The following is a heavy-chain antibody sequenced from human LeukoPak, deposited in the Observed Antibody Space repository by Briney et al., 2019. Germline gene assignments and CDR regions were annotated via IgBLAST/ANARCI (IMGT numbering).Heavy chain of an antibody. CDR1: GITFSNYN. V-gene: IGHV3-21*01. D-gene: IGHD1-1*01. CDR3: ARDPYNGAYSEGYYYYYMDV. Sequence: GESLRLSCAAPGITFSNYNMNWVRQAPGKGLEWISAITSSSSYTFYADSVKGRFTISRDNAQNSLYLQMNSLRVEDTAIYYCARDPYNGAYSEGYYYYYMDVWGKGTTVTVSS. J-gene: IGHJ6*03. CDR2: ITSSSSYT.